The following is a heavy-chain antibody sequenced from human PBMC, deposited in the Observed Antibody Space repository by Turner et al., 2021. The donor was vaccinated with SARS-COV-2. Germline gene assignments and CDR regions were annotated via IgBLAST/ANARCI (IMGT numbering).Heavy chain of an antibody. V-gene: IGHV3-53*02. CDR2: IYSGVTT. Sequence: EVQLVETGGGLIQPGGSLRLSCAASGFTVSSNYMSWVRQAPGKGLEWVSLIYSGVTTYYADSVKGRVTISRDNSKNTLYLQMNSLRAEDTAVYYCARDDPLGGMDVWGQGTTVTVSS. CDR3: ARDDPLGGMDV. J-gene: IGHJ6*02. CDR1: GFTVSSNY.